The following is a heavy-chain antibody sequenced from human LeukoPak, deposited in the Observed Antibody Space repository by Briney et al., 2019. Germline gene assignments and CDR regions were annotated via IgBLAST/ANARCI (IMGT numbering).Heavy chain of an antibody. CDR2: IYYSGST. CDR1: GGSISSSSYY. V-gene: IGHV4-61*05. J-gene: IGHJ4*02. D-gene: IGHD3-22*01. Sequence: PSETLSLTCTVSGGSISSSSYYWGWIRQPPGKGLEWIGYIYYSGSTNYNPSLKSRVTISVDTSKNQFSLKLSSVTAADTAVYYCARWGSGYRTGFDYWGQGTLVTVSS. CDR3: ARWGSGYRTGFDY.